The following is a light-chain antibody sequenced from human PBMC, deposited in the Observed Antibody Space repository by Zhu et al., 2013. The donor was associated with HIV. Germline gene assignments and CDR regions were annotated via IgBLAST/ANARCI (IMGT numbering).Light chain of an antibody. V-gene: IGKV1-5*03. Sequence: DIQMTQSPSTLSASVGDRVTITCRASQSISSWLAWYQQKPGKAPKLLIYKASILGSGIPSRFSGSGSGTQFTLTISSLQPDDFATYYCQQYNSYSQTFGQGTKVEI. CDR2: KAS. CDR3: QQYNSYSQT. CDR1: QSISSW. J-gene: IGKJ1*01.